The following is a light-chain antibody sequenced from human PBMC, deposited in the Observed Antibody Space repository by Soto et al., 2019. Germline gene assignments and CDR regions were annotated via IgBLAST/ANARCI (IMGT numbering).Light chain of an antibody. CDR1: QSISSW. V-gene: IGKV1-5*03. Sequence: DIQMTQSPSTLSASVGDRVTITCRASQSISSWLAWDQQKPGKAPKLLIYKASSLESGVPSRFSGSGSGTEFTLTISSLQPDDFANYYCQQYNSYWTFGQGTKVQIK. CDR2: KAS. J-gene: IGKJ1*01. CDR3: QQYNSYWT.